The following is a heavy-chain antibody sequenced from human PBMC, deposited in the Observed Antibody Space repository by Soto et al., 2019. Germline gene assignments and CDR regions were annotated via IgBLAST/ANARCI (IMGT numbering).Heavy chain of an antibody. D-gene: IGHD6-13*01. CDR1: GYGFAIYW. J-gene: IGHJ4*02. V-gene: IGHV5-51*01. CDR2: IDPGDSES. Sequence: GEPLKISCNGSGYGFAIYWIAWVRQMPGKGLEWMGIIDPGDSESRYSPSFQGQVTISADKSITTAYLQWSSLKASDTAMYYCARQLTAAADIDYWGQGTLVTVSS. CDR3: ARQLTAAADIDY.